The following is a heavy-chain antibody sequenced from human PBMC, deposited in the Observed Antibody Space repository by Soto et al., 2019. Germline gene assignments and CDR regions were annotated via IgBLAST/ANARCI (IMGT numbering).Heavy chain of an antibody. CDR2: IHYSGNP. CDR3: ASYLRGYSYYYFDY. J-gene: IGHJ4*02. V-gene: IGHV4-31*03. Sequence: LSLTCTVSGGGINNGGYYWSWVRQHPGKGLEWLGYIHYSGNPYYNPSLKTRLTISVDLSKNQFSLRLTSVTAADTAVYYCASYLRGYSYYYFDYWGQGSLVTVSS. D-gene: IGHD3-22*01. CDR1: GGGINNGGYY.